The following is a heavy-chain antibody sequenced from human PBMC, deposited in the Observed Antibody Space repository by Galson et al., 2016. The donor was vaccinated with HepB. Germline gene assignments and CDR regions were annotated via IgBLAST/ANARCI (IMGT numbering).Heavy chain of an antibody. Sequence: SETLFLTCTVSGGSISSASYYWGWLRQPPGKGLEWIGSISYTGTTYYNPSLKSRATLSVDTSKNHFSLRLSSVTAADTAVYYCARLYYAFWSGYPADPWGQGTLVTVSS. D-gene: IGHD3-3*01. CDR1: GGSISSASYY. CDR2: ISYTGTT. J-gene: IGHJ5*02. CDR3: ARLYYAFWSGYPADP. V-gene: IGHV4-39*02.